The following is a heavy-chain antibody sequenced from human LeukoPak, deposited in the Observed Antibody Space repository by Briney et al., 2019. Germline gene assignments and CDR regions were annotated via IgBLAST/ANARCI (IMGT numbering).Heavy chain of an antibody. J-gene: IGHJ4*02. CDR2: LSDSGTYT. V-gene: IGHV3-23*01. CDR3: GKEFSSSWSF. CDR1: GFSFSNSA. D-gene: IGHD6-13*01. Sequence: GSLRLSCAASGFSFSNSAMTWVCQAPGKGLEWVSSLSDSGTYTYYADAVKGRFTISRDNSQYTLYLQMNSLRVDDTAVYYCGKEFSSSWSFWGQGALGTASS.